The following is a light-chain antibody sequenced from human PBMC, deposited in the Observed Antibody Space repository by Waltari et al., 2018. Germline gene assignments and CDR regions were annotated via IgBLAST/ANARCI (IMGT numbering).Light chain of an antibody. CDR3: HQYNDGPPFN. Sequence: EIVMTQSPATLSVSPGERAIPSCRASQSVTTNLAWYQQKPGQAPRLPIYGASTRATDIPARFSGSGSGTEFTLTISSLQSEDFAVYYCHQYNDGPPFNFGQGTKLEIK. V-gene: IGKV3-15*01. CDR2: GAS. J-gene: IGKJ2*01. CDR1: QSVTTN.